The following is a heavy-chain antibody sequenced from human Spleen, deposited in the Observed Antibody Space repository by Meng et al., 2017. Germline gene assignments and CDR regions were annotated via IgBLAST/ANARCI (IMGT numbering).Heavy chain of an antibody. Sequence: HGQLQQWGAGLLKPCETLSLTCVVSGGSFSDYYWSWIRQPPGKGLEWIGEINHSGSTNYNPSLESRATISVDTSQNNLSLKLSSVTAADSAVYYCARGPTTMAHDFDYWGQGTLVTVSS. V-gene: IGHV4-34*01. D-gene: IGHD4-11*01. J-gene: IGHJ4*02. CDR1: GGSFSDYY. CDR2: INHSGST. CDR3: ARGPTTMAHDFDY.